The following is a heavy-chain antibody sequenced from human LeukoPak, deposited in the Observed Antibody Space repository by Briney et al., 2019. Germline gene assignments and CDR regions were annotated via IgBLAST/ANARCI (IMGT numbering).Heavy chain of an antibody. D-gene: IGHD3-10*01. V-gene: IGHV4-39*07. CDR1: GGSMTNNTFY. J-gene: IGHJ5*02. CDR3: ARVLIWFGQLQNWFDP. Sequence: PSETLSLTCTVSGGSMTNNTFYWGWIRQPPGKGLEWIGSIYHTGPTYYNPSLKSRVTISVDTSKNQFSLKLSSVTAADTAVYYCARVLIWFGQLQNWFDPWGPGTLVIVSS. CDR2: IYHTGPT.